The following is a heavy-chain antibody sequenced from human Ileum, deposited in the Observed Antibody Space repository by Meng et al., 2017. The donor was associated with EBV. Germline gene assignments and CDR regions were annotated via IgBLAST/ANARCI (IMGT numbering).Heavy chain of an antibody. D-gene: IGHD2-15*01. CDR3: EGWRY. J-gene: IGHJ4*02. V-gene: IGHV3-15*01. Sequence: VALVELWGVLSRPGGSISLSCAASGFTFSNAWMSWVRQAPGKGLEWVGRIKSTTDGGTTDYAAPVKGRFTISRDDSKNTLFLQMDSLKTEDTAVYYCEGWRYWGQGTLVTVSS. CDR2: IKSTTDGGTT. CDR1: GFTFSNAW.